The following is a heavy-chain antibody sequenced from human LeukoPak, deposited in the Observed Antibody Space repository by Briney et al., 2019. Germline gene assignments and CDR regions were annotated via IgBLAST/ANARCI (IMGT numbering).Heavy chain of an antibody. CDR3: ASQIIAAAGTLGTAVYYFDY. J-gene: IGHJ4*02. V-gene: IGHV3-53*01. CDR2: IYSGGST. CDR1: GFTVSSNY. Sequence: GGSLRLSCAASGFTVSSNYMSWVCQAPGKGLEWVSVIYSGGSTYYADSVKGRFTISRDNSKNTLYLQMNSLRAEDTAVYYCASQIIAAAGTLGTAVYYFDYWGQGTLVTVSS. D-gene: IGHD6-13*01.